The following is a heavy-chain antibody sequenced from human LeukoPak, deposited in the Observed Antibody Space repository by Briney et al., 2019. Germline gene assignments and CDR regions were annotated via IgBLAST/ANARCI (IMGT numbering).Heavy chain of an antibody. CDR2: IKQDGSEK. CDR3: AKDDRIAAAGTVY. CDR1: GFTFSTYG. V-gene: IGHV3-7*01. J-gene: IGHJ4*02. D-gene: IGHD6-13*01. Sequence: PGGSLRLSCVASGFTFSTYGIHWLRQAPGKGLEWVANIKQDGSEKYYVDSVKGRFTISRDNAKNSLYLQMNSLRAEDTAVYYCAKDDRIAAAGTVYWGQGTLVTVSS.